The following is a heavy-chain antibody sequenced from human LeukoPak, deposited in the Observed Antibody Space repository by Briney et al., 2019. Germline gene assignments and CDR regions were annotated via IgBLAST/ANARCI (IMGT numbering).Heavy chain of an antibody. J-gene: IGHJ3*02. V-gene: IGHV4-34*01. D-gene: IGHD6-19*01. CDR1: GGSFSGYY. Sequence: SETLSLTCPVYGGSFSGYYWSWIRQPPGKGPEWIGEINHSGSTNYNPSLKSRATISVDTSKNQFSLKLSSVTAADTAVYYCARRITLIRQWLVFTDAFDIWGQGTMVTVSS. CDR3: ARRITLIRQWLVFTDAFDI. CDR2: INHSGST.